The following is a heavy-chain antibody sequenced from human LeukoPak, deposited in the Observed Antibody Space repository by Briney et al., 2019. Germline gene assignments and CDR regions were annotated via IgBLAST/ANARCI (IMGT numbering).Heavy chain of an antibody. J-gene: IGHJ4*02. CDR3: ARDHDDSSGTLHGLDY. CDR1: GGSISSGGYY. D-gene: IGHD3-22*01. V-gene: IGHV4-31*03. Sequence: SETLSLTCTVSGGSISSGGYYWSWIRHHPGKGLEWIGYIYYSGSTFYNPSLKSRVILSVDTSKNQFSLKLSSVTAADTAVYYCARDHDDSSGTLHGLDYWGQGTLVTVSS. CDR2: IYYSGST.